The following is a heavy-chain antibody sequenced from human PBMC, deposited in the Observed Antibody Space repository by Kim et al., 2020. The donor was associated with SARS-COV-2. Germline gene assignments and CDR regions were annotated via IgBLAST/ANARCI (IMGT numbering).Heavy chain of an antibody. Sequence: GGSLRLSCAASGFTFSSYSMNWVRQAPGKGLEWVSSISSSSSYIYYADSVKGRFTISRDNAKNSLYLQMNSLRAEDTAVYYCASSYYDFWSGYSNWFDPWGQGTLVTVSS. CDR2: ISSSSSYI. CDR1: GFTFSSYS. J-gene: IGHJ5*02. CDR3: ASSYYDFWSGYSNWFDP. D-gene: IGHD3-3*01. V-gene: IGHV3-21*01.